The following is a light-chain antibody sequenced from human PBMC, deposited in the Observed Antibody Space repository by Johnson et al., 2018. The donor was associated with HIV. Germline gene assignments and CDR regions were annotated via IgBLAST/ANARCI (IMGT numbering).Light chain of an antibody. J-gene: IGLJ1*01. Sequence: QPVLTQPPSVSAAPGQKVTISCSGSNSNIGNNYVSWYQQVPGTAPKLLIYDNNKRPSGIPDRFSGSKSGTSATLGITGLQTGDEAEYYCGTWDSSLSAYVFGTGTKVTVL. CDR1: NSNIGNNY. V-gene: IGLV1-51*01. CDR3: GTWDSSLSAYV. CDR2: DNN.